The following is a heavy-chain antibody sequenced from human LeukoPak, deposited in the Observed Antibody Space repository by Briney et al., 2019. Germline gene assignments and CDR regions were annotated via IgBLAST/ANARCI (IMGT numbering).Heavy chain of an antibody. CDR2: IKQDGSEK. Sequence: GGSLRLSCAASGFTFSSYWMSWVRQAPGKGLEWVANIKQDGSEKYYVDSVKGRFTISRDNAKNSLYLQINSLRAEDTAVYYCARDRYYYDSSGYYSDAFDIWGQGTMVTVSS. J-gene: IGHJ3*02. CDR3: ARDRYYYDSSGYYSDAFDI. CDR1: GFTFSSYW. D-gene: IGHD3-22*01. V-gene: IGHV3-7*01.